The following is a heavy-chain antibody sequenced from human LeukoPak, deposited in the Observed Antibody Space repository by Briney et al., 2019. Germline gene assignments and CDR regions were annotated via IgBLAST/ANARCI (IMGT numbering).Heavy chain of an antibody. D-gene: IGHD3-10*01. V-gene: IGHV4-34*01. CDR2: INHSGST. Sequence: PSETLSLTCAVYGGSFSGYYWSWIRQTPGKGLEWIGEINHSGSTNYNPSLKSRVTISVDTSKNQFSLKLSSVTAADTAVYYCARTHRYRSGRRFFDYWGQGTLVTVSS. J-gene: IGHJ4*02. CDR1: GGSFSGYY. CDR3: ARTHRYRSGRRFFDY.